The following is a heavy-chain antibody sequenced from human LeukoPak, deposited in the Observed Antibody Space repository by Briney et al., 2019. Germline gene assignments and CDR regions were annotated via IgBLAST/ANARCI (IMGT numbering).Heavy chain of an antibody. CDR3: AVEQWLVLSY. Sequence: GGSLRLSCAASGFTFSSYSMNWVRQAPGKGLEWVSSISSSSSYIYYADSVKGRFTISRDNAKNSLYLQMNSLRAEDTAVYCCAVEQWLVLSYWGQGTLVTVSS. CDR2: ISSSSSYI. J-gene: IGHJ4*02. CDR1: GFTFSSYS. V-gene: IGHV3-21*01. D-gene: IGHD6-19*01.